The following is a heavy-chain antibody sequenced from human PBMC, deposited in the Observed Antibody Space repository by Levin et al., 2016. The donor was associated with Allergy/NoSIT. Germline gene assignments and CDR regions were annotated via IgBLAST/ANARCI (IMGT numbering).Heavy chain of an antibody. Sequence: ASVKVSCKASGYTFTSYGISWVRQAPGQGLEWMGWISAYNGNTNYAQKLQGRVTMTTDTSTSTAYMELRSLRSDDTAVYYCAREGAREHYYYYGMDVWGQGTTVTVSS. D-gene: IGHD1-1*01. CDR3: AREGAREHYYYYGMDV. CDR2: ISAYNGNT. J-gene: IGHJ6*02. V-gene: IGHV1-18*04. CDR1: GYTFTSYG.